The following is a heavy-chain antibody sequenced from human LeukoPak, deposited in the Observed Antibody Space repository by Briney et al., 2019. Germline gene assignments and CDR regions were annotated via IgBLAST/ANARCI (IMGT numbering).Heavy chain of an antibody. V-gene: IGHV3-48*03. J-gene: IGHJ4*02. CDR3: ARGAYYYDSTGYHDY. CDR1: GFTFSSYE. D-gene: IGHD3-22*01. Sequence: GGSLRLSCAASGFTFSSYEMNWVRQAPGKGLEWVSYISSSGSIIYYADSVKGRYTISRDNAKNSLYLQMNSLRAEDTAVYYCARGAYYYDSTGYHDYWGQGTLVPVSS. CDR2: ISSSGSII.